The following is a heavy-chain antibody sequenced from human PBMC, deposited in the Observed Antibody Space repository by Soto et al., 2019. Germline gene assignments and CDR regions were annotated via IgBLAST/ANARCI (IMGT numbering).Heavy chain of an antibody. V-gene: IGHV1-18*04. D-gene: IGHD3-16*02. J-gene: IGHJ3*02. Sequence: ASVKVSCKASGYTFTSYGISWVRQAPGQGLEWMGWISAYNGNTNYAQKLQGRVTMTTDTSTSTAYMELRSLRSDDTAVYYCARDPFYVWGSYRQQGAFDIWVQGTMVTVSS. CDR1: GYTFTSYG. CDR2: ISAYNGNT. CDR3: ARDPFYVWGSYRQQGAFDI.